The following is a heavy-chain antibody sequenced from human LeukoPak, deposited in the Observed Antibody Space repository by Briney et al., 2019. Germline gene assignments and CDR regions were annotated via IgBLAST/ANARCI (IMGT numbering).Heavy chain of an antibody. V-gene: IGHV1-8*03. CDR1: GYTFTSYD. CDR3: ARDPIVAGFDY. J-gene: IGHJ4*02. Sequence: ASVKVSCKASGYTFTSYDINWVRQATGQGLEWMGWMNPNSGNTGYAQKFQGRVTITRNTSISTAYMELSSLRSEDTAVYYCARDPIVAGFDYWGQGTLVTVSS. CDR2: MNPNSGNT. D-gene: IGHD2-15*01.